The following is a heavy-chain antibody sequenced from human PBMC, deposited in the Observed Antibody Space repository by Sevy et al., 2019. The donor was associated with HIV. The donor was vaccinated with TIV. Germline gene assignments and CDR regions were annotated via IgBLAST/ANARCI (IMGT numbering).Heavy chain of an antibody. CDR1: GFTFNRYS. D-gene: IGHD1-1*01. CDR2: ISFDATNK. Sequence: GGSLRLSCAASGFTFNRYSMHWVRQAPGKGLEWVATISFDATNKHYPDSVKGRFTISMDNFQNSLFLQMDSLRPEDTAVYYCALERLSSDVAEYFQNWGQCTLVTVSS. V-gene: IGHV3-30-3*01. CDR3: ALERLSSDVAEYFQN. J-gene: IGHJ1*01.